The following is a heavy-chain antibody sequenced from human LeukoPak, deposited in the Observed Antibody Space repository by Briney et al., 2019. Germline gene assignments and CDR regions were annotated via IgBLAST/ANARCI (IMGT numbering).Heavy chain of an antibody. V-gene: IGHV4-38-2*02. CDR2: IYHSGTT. Sequence: PSETLSLTCTVSGYSISSGYYWGWIRQPPGKGLEWIGNIYHSGTTYYNPSLKSRVTISVDTSKNQFSLKLSSVTAADTAVYYCAREGSHMGTPFDYWGQATLVTVSS. CDR1: GYSISSGYY. CDR3: AREGSHMGTPFDY. J-gene: IGHJ4*02. D-gene: IGHD5-18*01.